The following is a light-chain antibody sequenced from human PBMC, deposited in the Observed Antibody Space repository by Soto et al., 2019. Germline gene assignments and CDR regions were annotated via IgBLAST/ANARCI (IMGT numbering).Light chain of an antibody. CDR2: DVS. Sequence: QSALTQPASVSGSPGQSITISCTGTSSDVGGYNYVSWYQHHPGKAPKLMIYDVSHRPSGVSNRFSGSKSGNTASLNISGLQAEDEADYYCTSYTSSGTDVFGTGTQLTVL. CDR1: SSDVGGYNY. J-gene: IGLJ1*01. V-gene: IGLV2-14*03. CDR3: TSYTSSGTDV.